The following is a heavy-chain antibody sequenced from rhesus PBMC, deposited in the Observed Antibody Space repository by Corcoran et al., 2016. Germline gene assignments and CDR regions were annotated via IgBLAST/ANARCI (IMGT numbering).Heavy chain of an antibody. Sequence: QVQLQESGPAVVKPSETLSLTCAVSGGSISSSNWWSWIRQFPGKGLKWIGGIYGSGGSTEYNPSLKSRVTISIDTSKNQFSLKLTSVTAADTAVYYCARPLAAAIDYWGQGVLVTVSS. CDR3: ARPLAAAIDY. D-gene: IGHD6-25*01. V-gene: IGHV4-93*02. CDR2: IYGSGGST. J-gene: IGHJ4*01. CDR1: GGSISSSNW.